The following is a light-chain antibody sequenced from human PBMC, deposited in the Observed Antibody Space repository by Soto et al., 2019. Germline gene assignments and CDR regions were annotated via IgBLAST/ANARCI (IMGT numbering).Light chain of an antibody. CDR2: KAS. CDR3: QQYNNYPRT. Sequence: DIQMTQSPSTLSASVGDRVTITCRASQSISSWLAWYQQKPGKAPNLLIYKASRLESGVPSRFSGSGSGTEFTLTISSLQPDDFATYYGQQYNNYPRTFGQGTKVEI. CDR1: QSISSW. J-gene: IGKJ1*01. V-gene: IGKV1-5*03.